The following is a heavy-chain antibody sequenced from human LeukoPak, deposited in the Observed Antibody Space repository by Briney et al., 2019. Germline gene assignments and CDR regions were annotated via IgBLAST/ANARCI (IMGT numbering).Heavy chain of an antibody. Sequence: ASVKVSCKASGYTFTSHGISWVRQAPGQGLEWMGWISAYNGNTNYAQKLQGRVTMTTDTSTSTAYMELRSLRSDDTAVYYCARGMGFYHYDSSGYSAFDIWGQGTMVTVSS. CDR2: ISAYNGNT. J-gene: IGHJ3*02. CDR3: ARGMGFYHYDSSGYSAFDI. V-gene: IGHV1-18*01. CDR1: GYTFTSHG. D-gene: IGHD3-22*01.